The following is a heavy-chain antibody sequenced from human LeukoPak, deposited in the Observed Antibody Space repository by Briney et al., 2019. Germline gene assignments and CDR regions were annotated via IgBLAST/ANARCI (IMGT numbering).Heavy chain of an antibody. D-gene: IGHD6-13*01. V-gene: IGHV3-30-3*01. Sequence: PGGSLRLSCAASGFTFSSYAMPWVRQAPGKGLEWVAVISYDGSNKYYADSVKGRFTISRDNSKNTLYLQMNSLRAEDTAVYYCAREFRIALDYWGQGTLVTVSS. CDR3: AREFRIALDY. CDR2: ISYDGSNK. CDR1: GFTFSSYA. J-gene: IGHJ4*02.